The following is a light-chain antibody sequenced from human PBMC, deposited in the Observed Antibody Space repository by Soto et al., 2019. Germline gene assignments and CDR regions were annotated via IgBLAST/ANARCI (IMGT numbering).Light chain of an antibody. CDR1: SSDIGGYNY. CDR2: EVS. Sequence: QSALTQPASVSGSPGQSITISCTGTSSDIGGYNYVSWYKQHPGKAPKLMIYEVSNRPSGVSNRFSGSKSGNTASLTISGLQAEDEADYYCSSFRSTTTLFGGGTKVTVL. J-gene: IGLJ2*01. V-gene: IGLV2-14*01. CDR3: SSFRSTTTL.